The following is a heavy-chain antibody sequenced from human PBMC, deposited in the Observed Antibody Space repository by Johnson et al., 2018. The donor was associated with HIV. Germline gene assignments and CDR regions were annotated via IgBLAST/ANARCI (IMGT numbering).Heavy chain of an antibody. Sequence: MQLVESGGGLVQPGGSLRLSCAASGFTFNDYGMSWVRQAPGKGLEWVSVIYIGGSTIYYADSVKGRFTISRDNAKNSLYLQMNSLRAEDTAVYYCARGGSSRNPAFDIWGQGTMVTVSS. J-gene: IGHJ3*02. D-gene: IGHD1-26*01. V-gene: IGHV3-48*04. CDR2: IYIGGSTI. CDR1: GFTFNDYG. CDR3: ARGGSSRNPAFDI.